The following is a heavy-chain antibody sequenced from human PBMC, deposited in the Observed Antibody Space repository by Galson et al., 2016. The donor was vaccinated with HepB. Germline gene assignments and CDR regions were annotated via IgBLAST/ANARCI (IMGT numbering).Heavy chain of an antibody. CDR1: GFTFNIYS. Sequence: SLRLSCAASGFTFNIYSMNWVRQAPGKGLEWVSFIDASNNYIYYADSVQGRFTISRDNAKNSLYLQMSSLRAEDTAVYYCATDTMPSGRFGELSYWGQGTLVTLSS. D-gene: IGHD3-10*01. CDR2: IDASNNYI. CDR3: ATDTMPSGRFGELSY. V-gene: IGHV3-21*01. J-gene: IGHJ4*02.